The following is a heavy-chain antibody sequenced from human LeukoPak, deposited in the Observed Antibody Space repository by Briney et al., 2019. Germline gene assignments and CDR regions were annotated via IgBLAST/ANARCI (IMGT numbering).Heavy chain of an antibody. CDR2: INHSGST. CDR3: AREGRGYSYGRLRFDY. Sequence: SGTLSLTCAVCGGSFSGYYWSWIRQPPGKGLEWIGEINHSGSTNYNPSLKSRVTISVDTSKNQFSLKLSSVTAAGTAVYYCAREGRGYSYGRLRFDYWGQGTLVTVSS. V-gene: IGHV4-34*01. D-gene: IGHD5-18*01. CDR1: GGSFSGYY. J-gene: IGHJ4*02.